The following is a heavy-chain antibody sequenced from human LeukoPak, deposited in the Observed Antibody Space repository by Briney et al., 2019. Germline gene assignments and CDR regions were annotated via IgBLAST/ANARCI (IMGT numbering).Heavy chain of an antibody. D-gene: IGHD1-14*01. J-gene: IGHJ5*02. V-gene: IGHV3-23*01. Sequence: GGSLRLSCAASGFTFSSSAMGWVRQAPGKGLERVSSITGSGDYTYYADSVKGRFTISRDNSKNTLYLQMNSLRADDTAVYYCANKPAGFDPWGQGTLVTVSS. CDR1: GFTFSSSA. CDR3: ANKPAGFDP. CDR2: ITGSGDYT.